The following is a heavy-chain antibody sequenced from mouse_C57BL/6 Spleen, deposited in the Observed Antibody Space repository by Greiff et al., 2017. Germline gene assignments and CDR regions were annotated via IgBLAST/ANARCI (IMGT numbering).Heavy chain of an antibody. CDR3: ARRGRLYYAMDY. D-gene: IGHD6-1*01. CDR1: GYTFTDYN. V-gene: IGHV1-18*01. J-gene: IGHJ4*01. CDR2: INPNNGGT. Sequence: EVMLVESGPELVKPGASVKIPCKASGYTFTDYNMDWVKQSHGKSLEWIGDINPNNGGTIYNQKFKGKATLTVDKSSSTAYMELRSLTSEDTAVYYCARRGRLYYAMDYWGQGTSVTVSS.